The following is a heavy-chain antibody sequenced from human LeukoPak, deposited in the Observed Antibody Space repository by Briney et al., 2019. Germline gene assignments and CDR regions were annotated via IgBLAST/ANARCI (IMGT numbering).Heavy chain of an antibody. CDR3: AKDQIDDSLDY. Sequence: GGSLRLSCAASGFTVSSNYMSWVRQAPGKGLEWVSVIYSGGSRYYADSVKGRFTISRDNSKNTLYLQMNSLRAEDTAVYYCAKDQIDDSLDYWGQGTLVTVSS. CDR1: GFTVSSNY. V-gene: IGHV3-66*01. CDR2: IYSGGSR. J-gene: IGHJ4*02. D-gene: IGHD3-16*01.